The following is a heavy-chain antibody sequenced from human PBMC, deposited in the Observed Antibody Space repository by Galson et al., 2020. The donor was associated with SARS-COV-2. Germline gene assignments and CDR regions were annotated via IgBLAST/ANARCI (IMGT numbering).Heavy chain of an antibody. D-gene: IGHD5-18*01. CDR1: GFTFSSYG. CDR2: ISYDGSNK. V-gene: IGHV3-30*03. Sequence: GESLKISCAASGFTFSSYGMHWVRQAPGKGLEWVAVISYDGSNKYYADSVKGRFTISRDNSKNTLYLQMNSLRAEDTAVYYCAATADFDYWGQGTLVTVSS. CDR3: AATADFDY. J-gene: IGHJ4*02.